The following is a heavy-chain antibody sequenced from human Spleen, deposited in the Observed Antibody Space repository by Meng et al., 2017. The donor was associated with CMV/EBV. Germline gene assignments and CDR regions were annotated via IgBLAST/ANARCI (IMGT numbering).Heavy chain of an antibody. CDR1: GVTFSNYW. J-gene: IGHJ4*02. D-gene: IGHD6-13*01. CDR3: ARVSYSSSWYFDY. Sequence: CATSGVTFSNYWMSWGRQAPGKGLEWVANIHQDGSVRFYVDSVKGRFTISRDNTKNSQYLQMNSLRAEDTAVYYCARVSYSSSWYFDYWGQGTLVTVSS. V-gene: IGHV3-7*01. CDR2: IHQDGSVR.